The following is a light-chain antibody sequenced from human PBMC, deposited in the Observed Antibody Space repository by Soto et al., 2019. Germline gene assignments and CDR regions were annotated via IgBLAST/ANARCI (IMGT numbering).Light chain of an antibody. CDR2: KNN. CDR1: SYNVGKNL. J-gene: IGLJ3*02. CDR3: AAWDESLSAWV. V-gene: IGLV1-47*01. Sequence: QSVLTQPPSASGTPGQRVTISCSGGSYNVGKNLVYWYQQRPGTAPKLIIFKNNQRPSGVPDRFSGSNSGSSASLAISGLRSEDEADYFCAAWDESLSAWVFGGGTKLTVL.